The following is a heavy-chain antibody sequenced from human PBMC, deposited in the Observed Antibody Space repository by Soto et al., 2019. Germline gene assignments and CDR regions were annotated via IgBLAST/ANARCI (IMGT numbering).Heavy chain of an antibody. D-gene: IGHD3-10*01. V-gene: IGHV3-23*01. Sequence: EVQLLESGGGLVQPGGSLRLSCAASGFTFSNYAMTWVRQAPGKGLEWVSTINYSGGSTYYADSVKGRFTVSRDNSKNTLYLQMNSLRAEDTAVYYCVKKFSYGSGTYLYYFDYWGQGTLVTVSS. CDR3: VKKFSYGSGTYLYYFDY. CDR1: GFTFSNYA. J-gene: IGHJ4*02. CDR2: INYSGGST.